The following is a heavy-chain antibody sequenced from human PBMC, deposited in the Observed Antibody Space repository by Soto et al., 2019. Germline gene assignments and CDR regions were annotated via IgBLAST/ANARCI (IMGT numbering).Heavy chain of an antibody. CDR2: ISAYNGNT. D-gene: IGHD6-13*01. Sequence: ASVKVSCKASGYTFTSYGISWVRQAPGQGLEWMGWISAYNGNTNYAQKLQGRVTMTTDTSTSTAYMELRSLRSDDTAAYYCARIAYSSSFILPDYWGQGTLVTVSS. J-gene: IGHJ4*02. CDR3: ARIAYSSSFILPDY. CDR1: GYTFTSYG. V-gene: IGHV1-18*01.